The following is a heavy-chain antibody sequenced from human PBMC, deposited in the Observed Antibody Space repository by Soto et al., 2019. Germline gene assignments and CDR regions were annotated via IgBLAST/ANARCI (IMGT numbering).Heavy chain of an antibody. CDR1: GGSMSSGDYY. V-gene: IGHV4-30-4*01. CDR2: IYYSGST. Sequence: SETLSLTCTVSGGSMSSGDYYWSWIRQPPGKGLEWIGYIYYSGSTHYNPSLKSRVTISVDTTKNQFSLKLSSVTAADTAVYHCAGGRHYYISRHYYSAPLFDYWGQGTLVTVSS. D-gene: IGHD3-22*01. J-gene: IGHJ4*02. CDR3: AGGRHYYISRHYYSAPLFDY.